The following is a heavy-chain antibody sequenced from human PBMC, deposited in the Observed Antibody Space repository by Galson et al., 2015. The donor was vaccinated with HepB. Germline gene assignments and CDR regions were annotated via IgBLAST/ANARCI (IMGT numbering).Heavy chain of an antibody. CDR1: GYTFTSYY. V-gene: IGHV1-46*01. J-gene: IGHJ5*02. CDR2: INPSGGST. D-gene: IGHD4-23*01. Sequence: SCKASGYTFTSYYMHWVRQAPGQGLEWMGIINPSGGSTSYAQKFQGRVTMTRDTSTSTVYMELSSLRSEDTAVYYCARELVSDYGGNQNWFDPWGQGTLVTVSS. CDR3: ARELVSDYGGNQNWFDP.